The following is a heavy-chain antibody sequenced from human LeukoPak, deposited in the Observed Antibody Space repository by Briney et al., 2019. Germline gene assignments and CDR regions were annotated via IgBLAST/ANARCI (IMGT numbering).Heavy chain of an antibody. V-gene: IGHV4-30-4*08. CDR1: GVSIMSGDYY. Sequence: PSETLSLTCTVSGVSIMSGDYYAWSWTRQHPGKGLEWIGFISYSGSTNYNPSLKSRVTISVDTSKNQFSLKLSSVTAADTAVYYCARQSSGWFDPWGQGTLVTVSS. CDR3: ARQSSGWFDP. J-gene: IGHJ5*02. D-gene: IGHD1-14*01. CDR2: ISYSGST.